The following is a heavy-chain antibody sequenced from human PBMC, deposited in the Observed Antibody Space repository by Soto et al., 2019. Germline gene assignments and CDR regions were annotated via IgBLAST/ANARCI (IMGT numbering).Heavy chain of an antibody. D-gene: IGHD3-22*01. Sequence: QVQLVESGGGVVQPGRSLRLSCAASGFTFSSYGMHWVRQAPGKGLEWVAVISYDGSNKYYADSVKGRFTISRDNSKNTLYLQMNSLRAEDTAMYYCAKDYRYYDSSGLDYWGQGTLVTVSS. CDR1: GFTFSSYG. CDR3: AKDYRYYDSSGLDY. J-gene: IGHJ4*02. V-gene: IGHV3-30*18. CDR2: ISYDGSNK.